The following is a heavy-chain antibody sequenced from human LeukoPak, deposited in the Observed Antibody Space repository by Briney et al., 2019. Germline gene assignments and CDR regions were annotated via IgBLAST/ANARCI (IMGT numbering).Heavy chain of an antibody. CDR3: ARDATGHYYGSGSSFDY. D-gene: IGHD3-10*01. V-gene: IGHV3-33*01. J-gene: IGHJ4*02. Sequence: GGSLRLSCAASGFTFSSYGMHWVRQAPGKGLEWVAVIWYDGSNKYYADSVKGRFTISMDNSKNTLDLQMNSLRAEDTAVYYCARDATGHYYGSGSSFDYWGQGTLVTVSS. CDR2: IWYDGSNK. CDR1: GFTFSSYG.